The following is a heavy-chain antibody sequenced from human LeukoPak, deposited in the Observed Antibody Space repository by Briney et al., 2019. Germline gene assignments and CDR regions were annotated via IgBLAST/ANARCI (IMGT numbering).Heavy chain of an antibody. V-gene: IGHV1-18*01. CDR1: GYTFTTYG. CDR3: ARVRFDWLAHDY. J-gene: IGHJ4*02. CDR2: ISVYNDNT. Sequence: RASVKVSCKASGYTFTTYGINWVRQAPGQGLEWMGWISVYNDNTYYTQKLQGRVTMTTDTSTSTAYMELRSLRSDDTAVYYCARVRFDWLAHDYWGQGTLVTVSS. D-gene: IGHD3-9*01.